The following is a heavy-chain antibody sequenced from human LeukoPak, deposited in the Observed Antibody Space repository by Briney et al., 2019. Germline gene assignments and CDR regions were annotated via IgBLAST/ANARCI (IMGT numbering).Heavy chain of an antibody. CDR2: INAGYANT. D-gene: IGHD2-2*01. CDR3: ARGYCSSTSCQYYFDY. J-gene: IGHJ4*02. CDR1: GYTFSSYA. V-gene: IGHV1-3*01. Sequence: ASVKVSCKTSGYTFSSYAIHWARQAPGHRLEWMGWINAGYANTKYSQKFQGRVTITRDTSASTAYMELSSLRSEDTAVYYCARGYCSSTSCQYYFDYWGQGTLVTVSS.